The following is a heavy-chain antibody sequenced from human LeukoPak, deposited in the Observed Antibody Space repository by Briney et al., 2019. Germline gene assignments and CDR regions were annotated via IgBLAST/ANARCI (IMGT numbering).Heavy chain of an antibody. Sequence: GGSLRLSCAASGFTFSSYGMHWVRQAPGKGLEWVANIKQDGSEKYYVDSVKGRFTISRDNAKNSLYLQMNSLRAEDTAVYFCACRRWKTSAVDYWGQGTLVTVSS. CDR3: ACRRWKTSAVDY. J-gene: IGHJ4*02. V-gene: IGHV3-7*01. D-gene: IGHD4-23*01. CDR1: GFTFSSYG. CDR2: IKQDGSEK.